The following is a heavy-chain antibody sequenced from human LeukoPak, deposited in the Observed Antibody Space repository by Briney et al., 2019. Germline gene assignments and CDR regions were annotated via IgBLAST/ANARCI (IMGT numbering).Heavy chain of an antibody. V-gene: IGHV3-23*01. CDR3: AIGKDPGYYPTYYFDY. CDR1: GFTFSSYG. D-gene: IGHD3-22*01. Sequence: PGGSQRLSCAASGFTFSSYGMSWVRQAPGKGLEWVSAISGSGGSTYYADSVKGRFTISRDNSKNTLYLQMNSLRAEDTAVYYCAIGKDPGYYPTYYFDYWGQGTLVTVSS. CDR2: ISGSGGST. J-gene: IGHJ4*02.